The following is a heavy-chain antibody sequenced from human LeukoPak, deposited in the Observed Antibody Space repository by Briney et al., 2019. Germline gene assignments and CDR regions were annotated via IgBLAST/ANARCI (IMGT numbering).Heavy chain of an antibody. J-gene: IGHJ4*02. D-gene: IGHD6-19*01. Sequence: GASVNVSFKASGYTFTIYGISWVRQRPGQGLELMGCISTYNGNTNYAQNLQGRFTMTTATSTSKAYMELRSMRSAATAVSFCASAKEGSGCSFPQYFDYWGQGTLVTVSS. V-gene: IGHV1-18*01. CDR1: GYTFTIYG. CDR3: ASAKEGSGCSFPQYFDY. CDR2: ISTYNGNT.